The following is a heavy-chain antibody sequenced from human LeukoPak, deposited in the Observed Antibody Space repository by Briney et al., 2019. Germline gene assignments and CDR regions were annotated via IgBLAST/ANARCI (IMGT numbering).Heavy chain of an antibody. CDR1: GFTFSSYA. Sequence: GGSLRLSCAASGFTFSSYAMSWVRQAPGKGLEWVSGISGSGDNTYYADSVKGRFTISRDNSKNTLYVQVNSLGTEDTAAYYCAKGSNYDSSGSFYFDYWGQGTLVTVSS. D-gene: IGHD3-22*01. CDR2: ISGSGDNT. CDR3: AKGSNYDSSGSFYFDY. J-gene: IGHJ4*02. V-gene: IGHV3-23*01.